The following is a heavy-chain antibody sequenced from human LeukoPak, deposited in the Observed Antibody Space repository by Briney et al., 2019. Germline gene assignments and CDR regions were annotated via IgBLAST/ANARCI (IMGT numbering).Heavy chain of an antibody. Sequence: GGSLRLSCAASGFTFSSYWMSWVRQAPGKGLEWVANIKQDGSEKYYVDSVKGRFTISRDNAKNSLYLQMNSLRAEDTAVYYCAREGSGSYPMDAFDIWGQGTMVTVSS. CDR3: AREGSGSYPMDAFDI. CDR2: IKQDGSEK. J-gene: IGHJ3*02. D-gene: IGHD1-26*01. V-gene: IGHV3-7*01. CDR1: GFTFSSYW.